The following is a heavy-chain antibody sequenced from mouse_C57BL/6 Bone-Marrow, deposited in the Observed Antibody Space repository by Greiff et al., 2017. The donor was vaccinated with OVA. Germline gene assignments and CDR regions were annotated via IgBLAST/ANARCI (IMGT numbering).Heavy chain of an antibody. Sequence: EVMLVESVAELVRPGASVKLSCTASGFNIKNTNMHWVKQRPEQGLEWIGRIDPANGNTKYAPKFQGKATITADTSSNTAYLQLSSLTSEDTAIYYCAEYGYLDYWGQGTTLTVSS. D-gene: IGHD1-1*02. CDR3: AEYGYLDY. J-gene: IGHJ2*01. V-gene: IGHV14-3*01. CDR1: GFNIKNTN. CDR2: IDPANGNT.